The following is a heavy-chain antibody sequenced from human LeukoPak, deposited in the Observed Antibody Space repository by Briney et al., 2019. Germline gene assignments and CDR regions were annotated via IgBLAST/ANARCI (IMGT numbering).Heavy chain of an antibody. CDR1: GYTFTNYH. D-gene: IGHD3-22*01. Sequence: ASVKVSCKASGYTFTNYHVSWVRQAPGQGLEWMGWISAYNGNTNYAQKLQGRVTMTTDTSTSTAYMELRSLRSDDTAVYYCARVRGYYDSSGPRDYWGQGTLVTVSS. V-gene: IGHV1-18*01. CDR2: ISAYNGNT. CDR3: ARVRGYYDSSGPRDY. J-gene: IGHJ4*02.